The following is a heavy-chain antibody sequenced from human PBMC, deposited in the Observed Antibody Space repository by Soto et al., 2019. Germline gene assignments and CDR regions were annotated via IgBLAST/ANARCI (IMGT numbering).Heavy chain of an antibody. V-gene: IGHV3-73*01. CDR1: GFPLSDSA. D-gene: IGHD2-15*01. Sequence: EVQLVESGGGLVQPGGSEKLACLVSGFPLSDSAIHWVRKASGKGLEWVGRIRSKTNNYATTYGAPVRGRFTLSRDDSKYTAYLQMNNLESEDAAVYYCTRHAGGQVEHSFYYYFTDVWGKGTTVSV. CDR2: IRSKTNNYAT. CDR3: TRHAGGQVEHSFYYYFTDV. J-gene: IGHJ6*03.